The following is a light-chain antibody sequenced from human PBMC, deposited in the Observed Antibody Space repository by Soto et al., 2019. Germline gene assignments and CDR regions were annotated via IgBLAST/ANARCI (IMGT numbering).Light chain of an antibody. CDR1: SSDIGAYNY. Sequence: QSVLTQPASVSGSPGQSITISCTGTSSDIGAYNYVSWYQQYPGKAPKLMIYGVTNRPSGVSNRFSGSKTGNTASLTISGLQAEEEAASYCFSHRSGDSHVFGTGTKVTV. J-gene: IGLJ1*01. CDR2: GVT. V-gene: IGLV2-14*01. CDR3: FSHRSGDSHV.